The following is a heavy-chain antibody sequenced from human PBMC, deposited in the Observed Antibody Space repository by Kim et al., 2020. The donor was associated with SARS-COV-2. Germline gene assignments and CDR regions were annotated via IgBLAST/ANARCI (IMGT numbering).Heavy chain of an antibody. Sequence: GGSLRLSCAASGFTFSSYGMHWVRQAPGKGLEWVAVISYDGSNKYYADSVKGRFTISRDNSKNTLYLQMNSLRAEDTAVYYCAKVYYDSSGYSAFYYWV. V-gene: IGHV3-30*18. CDR3: AKVYYDSSGYSAFYY. CDR1: GFTFSSYG. J-gene: IGHJ4*01. D-gene: IGHD3-22*01. CDR2: ISYDGSNK.